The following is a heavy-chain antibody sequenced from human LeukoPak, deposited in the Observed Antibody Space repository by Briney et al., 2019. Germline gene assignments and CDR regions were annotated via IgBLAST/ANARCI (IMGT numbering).Heavy chain of an antibody. J-gene: IGHJ4*02. CDR2: ISSNRATT. Sequence: GGSLRLSCSASGFTFNRFYLHWVPQAPGKGLEFVSHISSNRATTYYAVSVKGRFTISRDTSKNTLYLQMSSLRADDTAVYYFVKGRSMAAASKVFFASWGQGALVTVSS. D-gene: IGHD6-25*01. V-gene: IGHV3-64D*06. CDR3: VKGRSMAAASKVFFAS. CDR1: GFTFNRFY.